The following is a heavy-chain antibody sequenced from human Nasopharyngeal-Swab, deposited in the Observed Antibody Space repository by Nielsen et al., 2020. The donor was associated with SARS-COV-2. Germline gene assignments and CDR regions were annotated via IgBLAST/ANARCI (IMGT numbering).Heavy chain of an antibody. CDR2: IYWDDDK. V-gene: IGHV2-5*02. D-gene: IGHD4-17*01. Sequence: SGPTLAKPTQTLTLTCTFSGYSLSTSGVGVGWIRQPPGKALEWLALIYWDDDKRYSPSLKSRLTITKDTSKNQVVLTMTNMDPVDTATYYGAHRLYGDYVEDWFDPWGQGTLVTVSS. J-gene: IGHJ5*02. CDR1: GYSLSTSGVG. CDR3: AHRLYGDYVEDWFDP.